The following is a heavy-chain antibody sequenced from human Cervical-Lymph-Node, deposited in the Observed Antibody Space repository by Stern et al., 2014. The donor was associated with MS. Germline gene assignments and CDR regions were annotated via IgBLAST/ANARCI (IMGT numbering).Heavy chain of an antibody. J-gene: IGHJ4*02. D-gene: IGHD4-11*01. Sequence: QVNLKESGPALVKPTQTLTLTCTFSGFSLSTSGMCVSWIRQPPGKGLEWLALIDWDDDKYYNTSLKTRLTISKDASKNQVVLTMTNVDPGDTATYFCARIRDDFSNYYFDSWGQGTLVTVSS. CDR1: GFSLSTSGMC. V-gene: IGHV2-70*13. CDR3: ARIRDDFSNYYFDS. CDR2: IDWDDDK.